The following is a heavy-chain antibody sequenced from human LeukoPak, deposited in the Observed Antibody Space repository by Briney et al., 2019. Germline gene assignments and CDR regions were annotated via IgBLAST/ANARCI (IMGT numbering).Heavy chain of an antibody. CDR1: GYTLTELS. D-gene: IGHD5-18*01. J-gene: IGHJ3*01. CDR2: FYPEDGET. Sequence: GSSVKVSCKVSGYTLTELSMHWVRQAPGKGLEWMGGFYPEDGETNYVQKFQGRVTMTEETSTDTAYMELSSLRSEDTAVYYCATDGRGYSYGYSDWGQGTMVTVSS. V-gene: IGHV1-24*01. CDR3: ATDGRGYSYGYSD.